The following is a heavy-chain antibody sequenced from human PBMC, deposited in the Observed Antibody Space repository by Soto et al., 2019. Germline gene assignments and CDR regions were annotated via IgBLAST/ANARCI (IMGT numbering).Heavy chain of an antibody. V-gene: IGHV3-23*01. J-gene: IGHJ4*02. D-gene: IGHD5-12*01. CDR1: GFTFSSYA. CDR3: AKDRISRNSGDDFEADY. CDR2: ISGGAGST. Sequence: EVQLLESGGGLVQPGGSLRLSCAASGFTFSSYAISWVRQAPGKGLEWVSAISGGAGSTYYADSVKGRFTISRDNSKNTLYLQVNSLRAEDTGVYYCAKDRISRNSGDDFEADYWGQGTLVTVSS.